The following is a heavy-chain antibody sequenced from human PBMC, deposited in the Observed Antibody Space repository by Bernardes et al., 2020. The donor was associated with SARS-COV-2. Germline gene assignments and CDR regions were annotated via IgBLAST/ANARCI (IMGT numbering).Heavy chain of an antibody. CDR3: ATSNVAAADKYYFEY. CDR2: IYPRDSDT. Sequence: GAYLKSSSEASGYSITHYWSAWVRHMPGKGLEWMGVIYPRDSDTRYSPSFQGHVTISADKSINTAYLQWSSLKASDTAIYYCATSNVAAADKYYFEYWGQGTQVTVSS. D-gene: IGHD6-13*01. J-gene: IGHJ4*02. CDR1: GYSITHYW. V-gene: IGHV5-51*01.